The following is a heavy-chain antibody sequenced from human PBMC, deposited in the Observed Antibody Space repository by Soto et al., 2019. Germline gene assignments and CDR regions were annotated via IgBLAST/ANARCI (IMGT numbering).Heavy chain of an antibody. CDR3: AKAEYYGGNWYFDL. J-gene: IGHJ2*01. D-gene: IGHD4-17*01. Sequence: EVQLLESGGGLVQPGGSLRLSCAASGFTFSTYGMNWVRQAPGKGLEWVSGITGSGASTYYADSVKGRFTISRDNSKTTLYRQMNSLRAEDTAVYYCAKAEYYGGNWYFDLWGRGTLVTVSS. CDR1: GFTFSTYG. V-gene: IGHV3-23*01. CDR2: ITGSGAST.